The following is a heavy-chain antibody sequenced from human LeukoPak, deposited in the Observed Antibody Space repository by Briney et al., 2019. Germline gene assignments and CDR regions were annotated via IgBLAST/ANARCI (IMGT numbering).Heavy chain of an antibody. V-gene: IGHV4-30-2*01. CDR1: GGSISSGGYS. Sequence: SETLSLTWAVSGGSISSGGYSWSWIRQPPGKGLEWIGYIYHSGSTYYNPSLKSRVTISVDRSKNQFSLKLSSVTAADTAVYYCARFEYSSSGVFDYWGQGTLVTVSS. J-gene: IGHJ4*02. CDR3: ARFEYSSSGVFDY. D-gene: IGHD6-6*01. CDR2: IYHSGST.